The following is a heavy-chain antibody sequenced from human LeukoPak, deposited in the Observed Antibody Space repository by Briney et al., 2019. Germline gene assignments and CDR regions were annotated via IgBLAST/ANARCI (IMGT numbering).Heavy chain of an antibody. CDR2: IRYDGSNK. V-gene: IGHV3-30*02. CDR3: AKGGSGSYFVYYYMDV. J-gene: IGHJ6*03. D-gene: IGHD3-10*01. CDR1: GFTFSSYG. Sequence: GGSLRLSCAASGFTFSSYGMHWVRQAPGKGLEWVAFIRYDGSNKYYADSVKGRFTISRDNSKNTLYLQMNSLRAEDTAVYYCAKGGSGSYFVYYYMDVWGKGTTVTISS.